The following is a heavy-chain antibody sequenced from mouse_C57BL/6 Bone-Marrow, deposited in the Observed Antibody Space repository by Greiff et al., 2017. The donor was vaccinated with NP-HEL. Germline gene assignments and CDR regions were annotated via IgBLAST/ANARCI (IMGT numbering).Heavy chain of an antibody. J-gene: IGHJ2*01. CDR2: IYPGDGDT. CDR3: ANWDGCFDY. CDR1: GYAFSSSW. D-gene: IGHD4-1*01. Sequence: QVQLKESGPELVKPGASVKISCKASGYAFSSSWMNWVKQRPGKGLEWIGRIYPGDGDTNYNGKFKGKATLTADNSSNTAYMQLSSLTSEYSAVYFCANWDGCFDYWGQGTTLTVSS. V-gene: IGHV1-82*01.